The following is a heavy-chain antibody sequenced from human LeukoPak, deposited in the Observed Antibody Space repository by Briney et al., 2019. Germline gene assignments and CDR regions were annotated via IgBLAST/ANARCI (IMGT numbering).Heavy chain of an antibody. V-gene: IGHV3-23*01. CDR3: AKAAGYSSSWFLDY. D-gene: IGHD6-13*01. CDR2: ISGSGGST. CDR1: GFTFSSYA. Sequence: HPGGSLRLSCAASGFTFSSYAMSWVRQAPGKGLEWVSAISGSGGSTYYADSVKGRFTISRDNSKNTPYLQMNSLRAEDTAVYYCAKAAGYSSSWFLDYWGQGTLVTVSS. J-gene: IGHJ4*02.